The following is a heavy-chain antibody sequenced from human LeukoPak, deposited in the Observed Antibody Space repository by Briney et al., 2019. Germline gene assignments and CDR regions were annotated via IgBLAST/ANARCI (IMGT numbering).Heavy chain of an antibody. Sequence: GGSLRLSCAAAGFTFSSYSMNWVRQAAGKGREWVSSISSSSSYIYYADSVKGRFTISRDNAKNSLYLRMNSLRAEDTAVYYGARTTIAVAGGYYFDYWGQGNLVTVSS. CDR3: ARTTIAVAGGYYFDY. J-gene: IGHJ4*02. V-gene: IGHV3-21*01. D-gene: IGHD6-19*01. CDR1: GFTFSSYS. CDR2: ISSSSSYI.